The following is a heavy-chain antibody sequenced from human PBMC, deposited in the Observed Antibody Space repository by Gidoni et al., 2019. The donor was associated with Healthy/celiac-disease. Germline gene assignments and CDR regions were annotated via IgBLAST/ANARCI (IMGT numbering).Heavy chain of an antibody. CDR3: AKHDSPGVRGVIISAPYFDY. Sequence: EVQLVESGGGLVQPGGSLRLSCAASGFTFSSYAMSWVRQAPGKGLEWVSAISGSGGSTYYADSVKGRFTISRDNSKNTLYLQMNSLRAEDTAVYYCAKHDSPGVRGVIISAPYFDYWGQGTLVTVSS. J-gene: IGHJ4*02. D-gene: IGHD3-10*01. V-gene: IGHV3-23*04. CDR1: GFTFSSYA. CDR2: ISGSGGST.